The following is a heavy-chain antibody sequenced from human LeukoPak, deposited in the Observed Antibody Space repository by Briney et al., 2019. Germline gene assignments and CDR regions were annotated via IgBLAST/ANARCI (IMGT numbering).Heavy chain of an antibody. CDR2: ISYDGSNK. Sequence: GRSLRLSCAASGFTFSSYGMHWVRQAPGKGLEWVAVISYDGSNKYYADSVKGRFTISRDNSKNTLYLQMNSLRAEDTAVYYCLGLEIQRPGGQGTLVTVSS. CDR3: LGLEIQRP. J-gene: IGHJ4*02. V-gene: IGHV3-30*03. D-gene: IGHD6-25*01. CDR1: GFTFSSYG.